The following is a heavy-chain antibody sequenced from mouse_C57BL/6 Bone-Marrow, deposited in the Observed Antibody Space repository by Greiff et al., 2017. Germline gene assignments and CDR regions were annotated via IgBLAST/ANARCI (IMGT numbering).Heavy chain of an antibody. V-gene: IGHV1-82*01. CDR1: GYAFSSSW. J-gene: IGHJ1*01. Sequence: VQLQQSGPELVKPGASVKISCKASGYAFSSSWMNWVKQRPGKGLEWIGRIYPGDGDTNYNGKFKGKATLTADKSSSTAYMQLSSLTSEDSAVYFGARWEYYGSSQYWYFDVWGSGTTVTVSS. D-gene: IGHD1-1*01. CDR3: ARWEYYGSSQYWYFDV. CDR2: IYPGDGDT.